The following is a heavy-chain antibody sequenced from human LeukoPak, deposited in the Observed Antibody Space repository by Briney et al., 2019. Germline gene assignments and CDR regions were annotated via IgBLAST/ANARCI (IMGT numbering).Heavy chain of an antibody. J-gene: IGHJ3*02. Sequence: SQTLSLTCAISGDSVSSNSAAWNWIRQSPSRGLEWLGRTYYRPKWYNDYAVSVKSRITINPDTSKNQFSLQLNSVTPEDTAVYYCARDYYGSGSYRPLSNAFDIWGQGTMVTVSS. CDR1: GDSVSSNSAA. D-gene: IGHD3-10*01. CDR2: TYYRPKWYN. CDR3: ARDYYGSGSYRPLSNAFDI. V-gene: IGHV6-1*01.